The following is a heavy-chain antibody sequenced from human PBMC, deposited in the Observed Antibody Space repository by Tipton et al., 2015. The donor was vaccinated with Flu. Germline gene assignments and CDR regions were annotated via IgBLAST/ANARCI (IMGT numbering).Heavy chain of an antibody. V-gene: IGHV4-38-2*02. D-gene: IGHD4-11*01. CDR2: IHRGGSA. CDR3: ARRDFSNYVSDPKSWFDS. Sequence: TLSLTCTVSGDSIRNTYYWGWIRQPLGKGLEWIGNIHRGGSALYNPSLSSRVTISADTSKTQFSLKLTSVTATDTAVYYCARRDFSNYVSDPKSWFDSWGQGTLVTVSS. CDR1: GDSIRNTYY. J-gene: IGHJ5*01.